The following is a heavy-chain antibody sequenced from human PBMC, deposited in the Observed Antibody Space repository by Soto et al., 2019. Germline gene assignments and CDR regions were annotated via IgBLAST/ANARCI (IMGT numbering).Heavy chain of an antibody. CDR3: ATIPATAGFDP. CDR1: GFTFSSYG. J-gene: IGHJ5*02. V-gene: IGHV3-30*03. D-gene: IGHD5-18*01. CDR2: ISYDGSNK. Sequence: GGSLRLSCAASGFTFSSYGMHWVRQAPGKGLEWVAVISYDGSNKYYADSVKGRFTISRDNSKNTLYLQMNSLRAEDTAVYYWATIPATAGFDPWGQGTLVTVSS.